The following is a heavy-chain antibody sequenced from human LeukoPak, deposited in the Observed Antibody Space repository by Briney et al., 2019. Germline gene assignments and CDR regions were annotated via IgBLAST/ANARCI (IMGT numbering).Heavy chain of an antibody. D-gene: IGHD4-17*01. CDR1: GYTFTNYG. Sequence: ASVKVSCKASGYTFTNYGISWVGQAPGQGLEWMGWISAYNGNTNYAQKLQGRVTMTTDTSTSTAYMELRSLRSDDTAVYYCARDPVVRNGYGDYGAFDIWGQGTMVTVSS. V-gene: IGHV1-18*01. CDR3: ARDPVVRNGYGDYGAFDI. CDR2: ISAYNGNT. J-gene: IGHJ3*02.